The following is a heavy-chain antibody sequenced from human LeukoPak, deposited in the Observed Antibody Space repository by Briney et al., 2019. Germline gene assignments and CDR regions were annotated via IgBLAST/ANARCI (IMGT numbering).Heavy chain of an antibody. Sequence: PGGSLRLSCSASGFTFSNYAMYWVRQAPGKGLESVSGISSNGGSTYHADSVKGRFTISRDNSKNTLYLQMSSLRGEDTAVYYCVRKVQRSLAFYVDSWGHGTLVTVSS. V-gene: IGHV3-64D*06. J-gene: IGHJ4*01. CDR3: VRKVQRSLAFYVDS. CDR2: ISSNGGST. CDR1: GFTFSNYA. D-gene: IGHD3-16*02.